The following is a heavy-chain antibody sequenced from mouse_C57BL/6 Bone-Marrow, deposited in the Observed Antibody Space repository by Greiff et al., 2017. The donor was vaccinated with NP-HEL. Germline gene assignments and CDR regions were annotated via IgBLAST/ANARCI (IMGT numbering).Heavy chain of an antibody. D-gene: IGHD2-14*01. Sequence: VQLQQSGPELVKPGASVKISCKASGYSFTGYYMNWVKQSPEKSLEWIGEINPSTGGTTYNQKFKAKATLTVDKSSSTAYMQIKSLTSEDSAVYYCARGVPFAYWGQGTLVTVSA. CDR1: GYSFTGYY. J-gene: IGHJ3*01. CDR2: INPSTGGT. CDR3: ARGVPFAY. V-gene: IGHV1-42*01.